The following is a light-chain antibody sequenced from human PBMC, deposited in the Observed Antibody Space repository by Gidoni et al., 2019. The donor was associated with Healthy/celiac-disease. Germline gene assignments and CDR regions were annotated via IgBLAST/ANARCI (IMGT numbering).Light chain of an antibody. V-gene: IGKV3-15*01. J-gene: IGKJ4*01. CDR3: QQYNNWPPLT. CDR1: QSVSSN. Sequence: EIVLTHSPATLSVSPGERATLSCRASQSVSSNLAWYQQKPGQAPRLLIYGASTRATGIPARLSGSGSGTEFTLTISSLQSEDLAVDYCQQYNNWPPLTFGGGTKVEIK. CDR2: GAS.